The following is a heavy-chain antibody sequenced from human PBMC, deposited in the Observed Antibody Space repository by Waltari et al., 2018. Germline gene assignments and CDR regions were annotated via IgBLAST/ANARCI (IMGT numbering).Heavy chain of an antibody. CDR1: GGTFSSYA. D-gene: IGHD6-6*01. J-gene: IGHJ5*02. CDR3: ARESIAAPRGWFDP. CDR2: IIPIHGKA. Sequence: QVQLVQSGAEVKKPGSSVKVSCKASGGTFSSYAISWVRQAPGQGLEWMGRIIPIHGKANYAQKFQGRGTITADKSTSTAYMELSSLRSEDTAVYYCARESIAAPRGWFDPWGQGTLVTVSS. V-gene: IGHV1-69*04.